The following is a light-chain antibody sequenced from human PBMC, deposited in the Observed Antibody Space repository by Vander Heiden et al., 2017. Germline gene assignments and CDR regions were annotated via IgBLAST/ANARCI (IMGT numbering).Light chain of an antibody. CDR2: AAS. CDR3: QQYYSYPHT. CDR1: QGISSY. V-gene: IGKV1-8*01. Sequence: IRITQSPSSFSPSTGDRVTITCRASQGISSYLAWYQQKPGKAPKLLIYAASTLQSGVPSRFSGSGSGTDFTLTISCLQSEDFATYYCQQYYSYPHTFGQGTKLEIK. J-gene: IGKJ2*01.